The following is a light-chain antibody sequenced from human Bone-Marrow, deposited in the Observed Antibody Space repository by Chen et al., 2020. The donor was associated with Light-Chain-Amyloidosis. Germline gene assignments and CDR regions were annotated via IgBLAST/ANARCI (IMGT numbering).Light chain of an antibody. V-gene: IGLV3-25*03. CDR2: RDT. Sequence: SYELPQPPSVSVSPGQPARITCSGDDLPTKYAYWYQQKPGQAPLLVIHRDTERPSGISERFSGSSSGTTATLTISGVQAEDEADYHCQSADSSGTYEVIFGGGTKLTVL. CDR3: QSADSSGTYEVI. J-gene: IGLJ2*01. CDR1: DLPTKY.